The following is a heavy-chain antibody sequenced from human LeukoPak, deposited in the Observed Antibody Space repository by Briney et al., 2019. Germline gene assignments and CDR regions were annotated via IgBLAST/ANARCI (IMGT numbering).Heavy chain of an antibody. CDR3: ATSDYYYCYMDV. D-gene: IGHD3-16*01. J-gene: IGHJ6*03. CDR1: GYTFTGYY. CDR2: INPNSGGT. V-gene: IGHV1-2*02. Sequence: ASVKVSCKASGYTFTGYYMHWVRQAPGQGLEWMGWINPNSGGTNYAQKFQGRVTMTRDTSISTAYMELSRLRSDDTAVYYCATSDYYYCYMDVWGKGTTVTVSS.